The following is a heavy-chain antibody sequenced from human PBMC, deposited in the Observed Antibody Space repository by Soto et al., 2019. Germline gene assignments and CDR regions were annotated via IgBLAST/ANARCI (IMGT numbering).Heavy chain of an antibody. Sequence: GGSLRLSCAASGFTFSSYAMSWVRQAPGKGLEWVSAISGSGGSTYYADSVKGRFTISRDNSKNTLYLQMNSLRAEDTAVYYCAKEPDQLGITVNWYFDLWGRGTLVTVSS. J-gene: IGHJ2*01. CDR1: GFTFSSYA. CDR2: ISGSGGST. CDR3: AKEPDQLGITVNWYFDL. D-gene: IGHD7-27*01. V-gene: IGHV3-23*01.